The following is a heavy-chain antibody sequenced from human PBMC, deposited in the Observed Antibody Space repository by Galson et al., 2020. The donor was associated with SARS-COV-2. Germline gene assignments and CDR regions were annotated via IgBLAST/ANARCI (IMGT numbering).Heavy chain of an antibody. CDR1: GFTFSSYG. D-gene: IGHD3-16*01. J-gene: IGHJ6*02. V-gene: IGHV3-30*18. CDR2: ISYDGSNK. Sequence: GGSLRLTCAASGFTFSSYGMHWVRQAPGKGLEWEAVISYDGSNKYYADSVKGRLTISRDNSKNTLYLQMNSLRAEDTAVYYCAKDGPHVWGLDYYGMDVWGQGTTVTVSS. CDR3: AKDGPHVWGLDYYGMDV.